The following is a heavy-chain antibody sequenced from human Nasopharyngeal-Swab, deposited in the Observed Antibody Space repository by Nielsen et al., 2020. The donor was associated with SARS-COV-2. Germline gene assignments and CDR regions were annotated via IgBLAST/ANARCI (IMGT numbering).Heavy chain of an antibody. CDR2: IIPILGIA. V-gene: IGHV1-69*04. D-gene: IGHD3-16*02. J-gene: IGHJ4*02. CDR3: AREIMITFGGVIVESFAYFDY. Sequence: SVKVSCKASGGTFSSYAISWVRQAPGQGLEWMGRIIPILGIANYAQKFQGRVTITADKSTSTAYMELSSLRSADTAVYYCAREIMITFGGVIVESFAYFDYWGQGTLLTVSS. CDR1: GGTFSSYA.